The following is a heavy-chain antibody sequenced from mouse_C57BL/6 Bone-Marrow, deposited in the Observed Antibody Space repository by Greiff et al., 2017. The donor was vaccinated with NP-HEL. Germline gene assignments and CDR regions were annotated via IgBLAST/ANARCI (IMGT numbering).Heavy chain of an antibody. CDR2: IDPSDSET. D-gene: IGHD1-1*02. V-gene: IGHV1-52*01. J-gene: IGHJ1*03. CDR1: GYTFTSYW. CDR3: ARRDYPLYWYFDV. Sequence: QVQLQQPGAELVRPGSSVKLSCKASGYTFTSYWMHWVKQRPIQGLEWIGNIDPSDSETHYNQKFKDKATLTVDKSSSTAYMQLSSLTSGDSAVYYCARRDYPLYWYFDVWGTGTTVTVSS.